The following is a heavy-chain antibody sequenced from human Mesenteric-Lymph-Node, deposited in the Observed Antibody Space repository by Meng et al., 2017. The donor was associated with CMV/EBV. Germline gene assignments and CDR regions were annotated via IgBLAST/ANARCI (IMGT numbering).Heavy chain of an antibody. Sequence: GESLKISCAASGFTFSSYAMSWVRQAPGKGLEWVSAISGSGGSTYYADSVKGRFTISRDNSKNTLDLQMNSLRAEDTAVYYCARGTLTGDNWFDPWGQGTLVTVSS. CDR3: ARGTLTGDNWFDP. J-gene: IGHJ5*02. V-gene: IGHV3-23*01. CDR1: GFTFSSYA. CDR2: ISGSGGST. D-gene: IGHD7-27*01.